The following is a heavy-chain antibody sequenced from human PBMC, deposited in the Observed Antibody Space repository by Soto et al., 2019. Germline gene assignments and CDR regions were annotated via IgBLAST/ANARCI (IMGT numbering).Heavy chain of an antibody. V-gene: IGHV3-30-3*01. Sequence: QVQLVESGGGVVQPGRSLRLSCAASGFTFSSYAMHWVRQAPGKGLEWVAVISYDGSNKYYADSVKGRFTISRDNSKNTLYLPMNSLRAEDTAVYYCAWAGRYWGQGTLVTVSS. CDR3: AWAGRY. CDR1: GFTFSSYA. J-gene: IGHJ4*02. CDR2: ISYDGSNK.